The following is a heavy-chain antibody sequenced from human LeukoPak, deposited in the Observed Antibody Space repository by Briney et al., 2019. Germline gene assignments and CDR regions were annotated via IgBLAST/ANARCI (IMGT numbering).Heavy chain of an antibody. CDR2: IRYDGSNK. CDR3: AKDRRQLALFDY. J-gene: IGHJ4*02. V-gene: IGHV3-30*02. Sequence: PGGSLRLSCAASGFTFSSYAMSWVRQAPGKGLEWVAFIRYDGSNKYYADSVKGRFTISRDNSKNTLYLQMNSLRAEDTAVYYCAKDRRQLALFDYWGQGTLVTVSS. D-gene: IGHD6-13*01. CDR1: GFTFSSYA.